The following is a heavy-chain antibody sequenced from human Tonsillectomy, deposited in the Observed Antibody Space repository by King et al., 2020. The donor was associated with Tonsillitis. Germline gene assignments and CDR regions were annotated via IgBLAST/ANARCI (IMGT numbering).Heavy chain of an antibody. V-gene: IGHV4-59*01. D-gene: IGHD3-10*01. J-gene: IGHJ3*02. Sequence: VQLQESGPGLVKPSETLSLTCTVSGGSISSYYWSWIRQPPGKGLEWIWYIYYSGSTNYNPSLKSRVTISVDTSKNQFSLKLSSVTAADTAVYYCARGGSLLEGLDAFDIWGQGTMVTVSS. CDR3: ARGGSLLEGLDAFDI. CDR2: IYYSGST. CDR1: GGSISSYY.